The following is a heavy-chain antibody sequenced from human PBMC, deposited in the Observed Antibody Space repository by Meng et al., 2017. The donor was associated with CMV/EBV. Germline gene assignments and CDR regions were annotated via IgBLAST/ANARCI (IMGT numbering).Heavy chain of an antibody. J-gene: IGHJ4*02. CDR1: GGTFSSYA. Sequence: SVKVSCKASGGTFSSYAISWVRQAPGQGLEWMGGIIPILGIANYAQKFQGRVTITADKSTSTAYMELSSLRSEDTAVYYCARENGVAGVVHFDYWGQGTLVTVSS. V-gene: IGHV1-69*10. CDR3: ARENGVAGVVHFDY. CDR2: IIPILGIA. D-gene: IGHD3-3*01.